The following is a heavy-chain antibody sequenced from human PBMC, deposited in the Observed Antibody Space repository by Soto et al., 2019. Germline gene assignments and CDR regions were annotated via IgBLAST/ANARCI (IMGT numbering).Heavy chain of an antibody. CDR1: GFIFSSHW. J-gene: IGHJ4*02. Sequence: EVQLVESGGGLVQPGGSLRLSCAASGFIFSSHWMHWVRQDPVRGLVWVARIKSDGSSTAYADSVKGRFTISRDNAKNTLYLQMNSLRVEDTAVYYCARDRPEVPNPTDHPMFDYWGQGTLVTVSS. CDR3: ARDRPEVPNPTDHPMFDY. D-gene: IGHD6-6*01. V-gene: IGHV3-74*01. CDR2: IKSDGSST.